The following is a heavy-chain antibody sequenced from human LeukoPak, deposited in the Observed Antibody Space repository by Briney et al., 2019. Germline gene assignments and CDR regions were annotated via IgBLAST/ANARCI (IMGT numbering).Heavy chain of an antibody. CDR3: ARSRCTSISCASRGAFDI. D-gene: IGHD2-2*01. J-gene: IGHJ3*02. CDR2: IFPGGST. V-gene: IGHV4-4*07. Sequence: SETLSLTCTVPGGSISNYYWSWIRQPARKRLELIGRIFPGGSTNYNPSLKSRVTMSVDTSKNQFSLKLSSVTAADTAVYYCARSRCTSISCASRGAFDIWGQGTMVTVSS. CDR1: GGSISNYY.